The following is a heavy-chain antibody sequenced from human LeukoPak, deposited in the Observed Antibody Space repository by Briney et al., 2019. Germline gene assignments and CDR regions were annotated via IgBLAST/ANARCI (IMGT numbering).Heavy chain of an antibody. D-gene: IGHD3-10*01. V-gene: IGHV1-46*01. J-gene: IGHJ6*03. CDR1: GYTFTSYY. CDR3: ARAAGGRITMVRGHYMDV. Sequence: ASVKVSCKASGYTFTSYYMHWVRQAPGQGLEWMGIINPSGGSTSYAQKFQGRVTMTRDTSTSTVYMELSSLRSDDTAVYYCARAAGGRITMVRGHYMDVWGKGTTVTISS. CDR2: INPSGGST.